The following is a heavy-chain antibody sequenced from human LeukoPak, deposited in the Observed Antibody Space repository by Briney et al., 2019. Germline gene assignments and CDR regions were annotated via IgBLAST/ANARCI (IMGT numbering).Heavy chain of an antibody. Sequence: GGSLRLSCAASGFTFSSYVMHWVRQAPGKGLEWVAVIWYDGSNKYYADSVKGRFTISRDNSKNTLYLQMNSLRAEDTAVYYCARDNTYGSGSYYPFYWGQGTLVTVSS. CDR3: ARDNTYGSGSYYPFY. J-gene: IGHJ4*02. V-gene: IGHV3-33*01. CDR2: IWYDGSNK. CDR1: GFTFSSYV. D-gene: IGHD3-10*01.